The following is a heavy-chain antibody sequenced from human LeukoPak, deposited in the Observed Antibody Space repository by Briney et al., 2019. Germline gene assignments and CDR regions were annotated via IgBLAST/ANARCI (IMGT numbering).Heavy chain of an antibody. CDR2: ITGSGGNT. D-gene: IGHD3-9*01. CDR3: AKWGDYDVLTGYYVSDY. CDR1: GFTFSNYA. Sequence: PGASLRLSCAASGFTFSNYAVSWVRQAPGKGLGWVSAITGSGGNTYYADSVKGRFTISRDNSKNTVFLQMNSLRAEDTAVYYCAKWGDYDVLTGYYVSDYWGQGTLVTVSS. V-gene: IGHV3-23*01. J-gene: IGHJ4*02.